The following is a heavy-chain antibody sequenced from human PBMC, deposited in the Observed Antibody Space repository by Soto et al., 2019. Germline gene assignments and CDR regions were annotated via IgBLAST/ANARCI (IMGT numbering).Heavy chain of an antibody. D-gene: IGHD1-1*01. CDR1: GPTVRGKKY. CDR3: ASWLEREHAYDI. CDR2: LYDVDGT. J-gene: IGHJ3*02. Sequence: PGGSLRLSCAALGPTVRGKKYITWVRQAPGKGLEWVSALYDVDGTYYADSAKGRFTISRDNSNNIIYLQMNSLGPDDTAVYYCASWLEREHAYDIWGLGTMVTVSS. V-gene: IGHV3-53*01.